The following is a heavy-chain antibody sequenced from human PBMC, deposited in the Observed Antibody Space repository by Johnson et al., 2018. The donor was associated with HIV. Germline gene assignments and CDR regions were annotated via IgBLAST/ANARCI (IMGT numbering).Heavy chain of an antibody. CDR3: ARDGRDLVTRGAFDI. V-gene: IGHV3-30*03. CDR2: LSYDGSNK. CDR1: GFTFSSYG. Sequence: VQLVESGGGVVQPGRSLRLSCAASGFTFSSYGMHWVRQAPGKGLEWVAVLSYDGSNKYYADSVKGRFTISRDNSKNTVYLQMNGLRTEDTAVYYCARDGRDLVTRGAFDIWGQGTVDTVSS. J-gene: IGHJ3*02. D-gene: IGHD5-18*01.